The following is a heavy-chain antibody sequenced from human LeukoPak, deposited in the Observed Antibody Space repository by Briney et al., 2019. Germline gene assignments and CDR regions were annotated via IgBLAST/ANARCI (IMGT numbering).Heavy chain of an antibody. CDR1: GFTFSDCD. Sequence: GGSLRLSCTASGFTFSDCDMGWVRQAPGKGLEWVSSISYRSSPIYYADSVKGRLTISRDNAKNSLYLQMDSLRAGDTAVYYCARAYPPLRTAAAGDQWGQGTLVTVSS. D-gene: IGHD6-13*01. CDR3: ARAYPPLRTAAAGDQ. V-gene: IGHV3-21*01. J-gene: IGHJ4*02. CDR2: ISYRSSPI.